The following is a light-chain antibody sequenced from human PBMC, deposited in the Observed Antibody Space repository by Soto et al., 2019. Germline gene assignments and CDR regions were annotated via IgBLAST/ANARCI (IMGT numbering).Light chain of an antibody. J-gene: IGKJ1*01. Sequence: AIRMTQSPSSLSASVGDRVTMSCRASQGIRNDLAWYQQKAGKAPKLLIFASSNLQSGVPSRFSGSGSGTDFTLTISRLQPEYFATYYCLQLYNFSWTFGQGTKVEMK. CDR1: QGIRND. CDR2: ASS. CDR3: LQLYNFSWT. V-gene: IGKV1-6*01.